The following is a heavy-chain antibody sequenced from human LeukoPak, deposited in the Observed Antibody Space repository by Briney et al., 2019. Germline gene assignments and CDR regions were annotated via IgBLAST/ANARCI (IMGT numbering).Heavy chain of an antibody. CDR2: IYYSGST. CDR3: ARLRYRTQIKNYYGMDV. D-gene: IGHD6-13*01. V-gene: IGHV4-59*08. J-gene: IGHJ6*02. Sequence: SETLSLTCTVSGGSISSYYWSWIRQPPGKGLEWIGYIYYSGSTNYNPSLKSRVTISVDTSKNQFSLKLSSVTAADTAVYYCARLRYRTQIKNYYGMDVWGQGTTVTVSS. CDR1: GGSISSYY.